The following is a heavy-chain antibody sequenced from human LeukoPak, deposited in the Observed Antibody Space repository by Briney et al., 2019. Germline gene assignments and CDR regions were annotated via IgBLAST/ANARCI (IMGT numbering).Heavy chain of an antibody. D-gene: IGHD4-17*01. CDR1: GFTFSSYG. J-gene: IGHJ4*02. CDR2: IRSDGRDK. Sequence: GGSLRLSCAASGFTFSSYGMNWVRQTPGKGLEWVAFIRSDGRDKYYTDSVKGRFTISRDNSKSTLDLQMNSLRAEDTAVYYCTRGSYGDYEYWGQGTLVTVSS. CDR3: TRGSYGDYEY. V-gene: IGHV3-30*02.